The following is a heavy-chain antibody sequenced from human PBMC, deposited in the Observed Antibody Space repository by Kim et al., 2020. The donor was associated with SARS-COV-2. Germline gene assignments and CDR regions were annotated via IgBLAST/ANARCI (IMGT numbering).Heavy chain of an antibody. J-gene: IGHJ4*02. Sequence: NPSLKSRVTISVDTSKNQFSLKLSSVTAADTAVYYCARGTPEAVGNYFDYWGQGTLVTVSS. D-gene: IGHD2-15*01. CDR3: ARGTPEAVGNYFDY. V-gene: IGHV4-34*01.